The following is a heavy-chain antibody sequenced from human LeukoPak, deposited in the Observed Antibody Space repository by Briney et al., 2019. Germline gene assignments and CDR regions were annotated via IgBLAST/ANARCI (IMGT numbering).Heavy chain of an antibody. D-gene: IGHD5-18*01. V-gene: IGHV4-30-4*01. Sequence: PSETLSLTCTVSGGSISSGDYYWSWIRQPPGKGLEWIVYIYYSGSTYYNPSLKSRVTISVDTSKNQSSLKLSSVTAADTAVYYCARDRVRGYSYGRGFYGMDVWGQGTTVTVSS. CDR3: ARDRVRGYSYGRGFYGMDV. J-gene: IGHJ6*02. CDR1: GGSISSGDYY. CDR2: IYYSGST.